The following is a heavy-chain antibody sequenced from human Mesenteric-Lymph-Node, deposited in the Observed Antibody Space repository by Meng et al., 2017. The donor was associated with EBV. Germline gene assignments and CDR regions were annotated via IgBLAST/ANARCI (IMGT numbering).Heavy chain of an antibody. CDR2: IYNSGKS. CDR1: VGSSSNNNYR. J-gene: IGHJ4*02. V-gene: IGHV4-39*07. Sequence: DPGPAKGQPPVSLSPPVPCSVGSSSNNNYRWGWNRQPQGKGLEWIGNIYNSGKSYYNPSLKVRVTMSVDTSKNQFSLNLSSVTAADTAVYYCVREYSSGCPVGYWGQGTLVTVSS. D-gene: IGHD6-19*01. CDR3: VREYSSGCPVGY.